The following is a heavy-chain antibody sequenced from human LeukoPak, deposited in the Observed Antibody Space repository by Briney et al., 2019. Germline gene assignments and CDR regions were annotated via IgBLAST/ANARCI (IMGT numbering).Heavy chain of an antibody. CDR3: ARVARGGYFDL. CDR2: IYYTGT. Sequence: SETLSLTCTVSGGSVTDYYWSWIRQSPGKGLEWIGYIYYTGTSYNPSLKSRVTISVDTSKNQFSLKLSSVTAADTAVYYCARVARGGYFDLWGRGTLVTVSS. D-gene: IGHD3-10*01. V-gene: IGHV4-59*08. CDR1: GGSVTDYY. J-gene: IGHJ2*01.